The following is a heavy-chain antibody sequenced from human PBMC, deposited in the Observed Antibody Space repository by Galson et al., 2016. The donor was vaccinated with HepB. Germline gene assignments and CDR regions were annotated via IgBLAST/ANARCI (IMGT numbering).Heavy chain of an antibody. D-gene: IGHD2-15*01. CDR3: ARQGFCSGSNCRGDAFDI. Sequence: QSGAEVKKPGESLKISCKVSGYSFTNHWIDWVRQMPGKGLEWMGRIDPSDSYTNYGPTFNGHVTISTDRATNTASLQWSSLKVSDTGIYFCARQGFCSGSNCRGDAFDIWGQGTTVTVSS. V-gene: IGHV5-10-1*01. CDR2: IDPSDSYT. CDR1: GYSFTNHW. J-gene: IGHJ3*02.